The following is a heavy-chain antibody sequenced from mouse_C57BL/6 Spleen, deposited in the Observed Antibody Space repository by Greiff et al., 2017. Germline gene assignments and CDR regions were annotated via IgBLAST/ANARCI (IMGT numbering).Heavy chain of an antibody. Sequence: VQLQQSGPELVKPGASVKISCKASGYAFSSSWMNWVKQRPGQGLEWIGRIYPGDGDTNYNGKFKGKATLTADKSSGTAYMQLSSLTSGDSAVYFCAREVTTVGFDYWGQGTTLTVSS. CDR1: GYAFSSSW. CDR2: IYPGDGDT. D-gene: IGHD1-1*01. CDR3: AREVTTVGFDY. J-gene: IGHJ2*01. V-gene: IGHV1-82*01.